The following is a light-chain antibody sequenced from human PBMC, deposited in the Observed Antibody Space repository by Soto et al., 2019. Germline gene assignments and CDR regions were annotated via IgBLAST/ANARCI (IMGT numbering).Light chain of an antibody. CDR3: ETWAKNIWV. CDR1: SGHVSYI. V-gene: IGLV4-60*02. Sequence: QLVLTQSSSASASLGSSVKLTCTLSSGHVSYIVAWHQQQPGKAPRYLMKLEGTGKYNKGSGVPDCFSGSSSGADRYLTISNIQFEDDAHYYCETWAKNIWVFGGGTKLTVL. J-gene: IGLJ3*02. CDR2: LEGTGKY.